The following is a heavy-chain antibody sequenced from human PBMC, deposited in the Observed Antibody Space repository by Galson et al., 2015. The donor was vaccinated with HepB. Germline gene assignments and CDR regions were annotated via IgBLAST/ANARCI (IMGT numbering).Heavy chain of an antibody. CDR3: AKPERSDVAVAEMGY. CDR2: LSGSGISS. D-gene: IGHD6-19*01. J-gene: IGHJ4*02. Sequence: SLRLSCAASGFTFSSYAMSWVRQAPGKGLEWVSALSGSGISSFYADSVKGRFTISRDNSKNTLYLQMDSLRAEDTAIYYCAKPERSDVAVAEMGYWGQGTLVTVSS. V-gene: IGHV3-23*01. CDR1: GFTFSSYA.